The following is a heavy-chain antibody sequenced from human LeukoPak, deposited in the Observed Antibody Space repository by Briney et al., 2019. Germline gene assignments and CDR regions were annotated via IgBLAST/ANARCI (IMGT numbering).Heavy chain of an antibody. V-gene: IGHV3-23*01. CDR1: GFTFSSYG. J-gene: IGHJ1*01. Sequence: GGSLRLSCEASGFTFSSYGMSWVRQTPGKGLEWVSAISGSGGSTYYADSVKGRFTISRDNSKNTLYLQMNSLRAEDTAVYYCARVRDYYDSRGYYFEYFDHWGQGTLVTVSS. D-gene: IGHD3-22*01. CDR2: ISGSGGST. CDR3: ARVRDYYDSRGYYFEYFDH.